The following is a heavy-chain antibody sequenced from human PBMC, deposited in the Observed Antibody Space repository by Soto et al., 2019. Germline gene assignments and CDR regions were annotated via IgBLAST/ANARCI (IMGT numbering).Heavy chain of an antibody. Sequence: QLQLQESGPGLVKPSETLSLTCAVSGGSLSSSDSYWGWIRQPPGKGLEWIGSINDSGNTHYTTSLKSRVTISADTSKNQFSLKVNSVTATDTDVYYCARIGHATTGTTLWGQGTLVVVSS. CDR1: GGSLSSSDSY. CDR2: INDSGNT. D-gene: IGHD1-1*01. J-gene: IGHJ4*02. CDR3: ARIGHATTGTTL. V-gene: IGHV4-39*01.